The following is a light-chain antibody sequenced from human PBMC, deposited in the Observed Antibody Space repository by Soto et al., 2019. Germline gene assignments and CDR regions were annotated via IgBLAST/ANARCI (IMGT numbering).Light chain of an antibody. Sequence: EIVMTQSPATLSLSPGETATLSCRASQSVHSNLAWFQQHPGQAPRLLIYGASSRATGIPVRFSGSGSGTEFTPTISSLQPEDFAVYYCQQYTDWPWGTFGGGTKVDIK. CDR3: QQYTDWPWGT. CDR2: GAS. J-gene: IGKJ4*01. V-gene: IGKV3-15*01. CDR1: QSVHSN.